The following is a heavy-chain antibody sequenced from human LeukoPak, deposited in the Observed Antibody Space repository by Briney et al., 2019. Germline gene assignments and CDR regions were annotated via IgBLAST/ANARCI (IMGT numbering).Heavy chain of an antibody. Sequence: ASVKVSCKASGYTFTSYGISWVRQAPGQGLEWMAWMNPDSNNIGYSQNFQGRLTITRDTSISTAYMELNSLTFEDTAVYYCARGLQNGDDSSGYYGYWGQGTLVTVSS. J-gene: IGHJ4*02. CDR2: MNPDSNNI. CDR3: ARGLQNGDDSSGYYGY. V-gene: IGHV1-8*03. CDR1: GYTFTSYG. D-gene: IGHD3-22*01.